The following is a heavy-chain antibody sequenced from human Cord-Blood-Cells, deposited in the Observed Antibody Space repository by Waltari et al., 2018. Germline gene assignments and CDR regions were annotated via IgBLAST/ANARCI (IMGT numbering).Heavy chain of an antibody. Sequence: QVQLQESGPGLVKPSGTLSLTCAVSGGSISSSNWWSWVRQPPGKGLEWIGEIYHSGSTNYTPSLKGRVPISVDKSKNQFSLKLSSVTAADTALYYCRGGTTPHFDYWGQGTLVTVSS. D-gene: IGHD4-17*01. CDR1: GGSISSSNW. J-gene: IGHJ4*02. V-gene: IGHV4-4*02. CDR3: RGGTTPHFDY. CDR2: IYHSGST.